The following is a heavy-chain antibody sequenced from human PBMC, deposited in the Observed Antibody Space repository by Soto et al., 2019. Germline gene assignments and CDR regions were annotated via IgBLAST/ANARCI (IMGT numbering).Heavy chain of an antibody. Sequence: SSETLSLTCTVSGGSVSSGSYYWSWIRQPPGKGLEWIGYIYYSGSTNYNPSLKSRVTISVDTSKNQFSLKLSSVTAADTAVYYCAREARRDYGDYFYYYGMDFSGQGTTVTVSS. D-gene: IGHD4-17*01. CDR1: GGSVSSGSYY. V-gene: IGHV4-61*01. CDR3: AREARRDYGDYFYYYGMDF. CDR2: IYYSGST. J-gene: IGHJ6*02.